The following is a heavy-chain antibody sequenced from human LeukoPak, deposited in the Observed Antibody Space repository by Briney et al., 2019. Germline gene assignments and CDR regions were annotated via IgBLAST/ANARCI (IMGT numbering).Heavy chain of an antibody. CDR1: GYTLTELS. J-gene: IGHJ6*02. CDR3: ARVYGIYDSSGYSQRGYYYGMDV. CDR2: FDPEDGET. V-gene: IGHV1-24*01. Sequence: GASVKVSCKVSGYTLTELSMHWVRQAPGKGLEWMGGFDPEDGETIYAQKFQGRVTMTRDTSTSTVYMELSSLRSEDTAVYYCARVYGIYDSSGYSQRGYYYGMDVWGQGTTVTVSS. D-gene: IGHD3-22*01.